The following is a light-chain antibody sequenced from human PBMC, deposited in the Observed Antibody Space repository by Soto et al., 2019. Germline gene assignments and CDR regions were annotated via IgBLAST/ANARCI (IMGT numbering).Light chain of an antibody. V-gene: IGLV1-40*01. CDR1: SSNIGAGYD. Sequence: QPVLTQPPSVSGAPGQRVTISCTGSSSNIGAGYDVHWYQQFPGTAPKLLIYGNSNRPSGVPDRFSGSKSGTSASLAITGLQAEDEADYCCQSYDSSLSGVFGSGTKVTVL. CDR2: GNS. J-gene: IGLJ1*01. CDR3: QSYDSSLSGV.